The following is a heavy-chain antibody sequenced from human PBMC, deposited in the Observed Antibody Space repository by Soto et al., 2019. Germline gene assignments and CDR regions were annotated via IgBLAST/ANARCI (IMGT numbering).Heavy chain of an antibody. D-gene: IGHD2-2*01. CDR1: GFTFSGSA. CDR3: ARKVLRGYCSSSSCPFDP. J-gene: IGHJ5*02. CDR2: ISTGGRST. V-gene: IGHV3-23*01. Sequence: GGSLRLSCAASGFTFSGSAMSWVRQAPGKGVEWVSGISTGGRSTDYADSVKGRFTISRDNSKNTLYLQMSSLRAEDTAVYYCARKVLRGYCSSSSCPFDPWGQGTLVTVSS.